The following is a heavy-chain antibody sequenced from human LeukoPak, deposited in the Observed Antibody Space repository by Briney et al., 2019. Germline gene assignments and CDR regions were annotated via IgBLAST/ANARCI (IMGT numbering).Heavy chain of an antibody. V-gene: IGHV3-23*01. CDR2: ISGSGGST. Sequence: PGGSLRLSCAASGFTFSSHAMSRVRQAPGKGLEWVSVISGSGGSTYNADSVKGRFTISRDNSKNTLYLQMKSLRVDDTAVYYCAKAPGYCSGGTCYDYWGQGSLVAVSS. CDR1: GFTFSSHA. J-gene: IGHJ4*02. CDR3: AKAPGYCSGGTCYDY. D-gene: IGHD2-15*01.